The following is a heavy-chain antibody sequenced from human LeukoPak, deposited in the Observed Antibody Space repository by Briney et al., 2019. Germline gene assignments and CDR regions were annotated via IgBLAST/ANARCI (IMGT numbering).Heavy chain of an antibody. D-gene: IGHD1-26*01. J-gene: IGHJ4*02. CDR1: GGSFSGYY. Sequence: PSETLSLTCAVYGGSFSGYYWSWIRQPPGKGLEWIGEINHSGSTNYNPSLKSRVTISVDTPKNQFSLKLSSVTAADTAVYYCARDSLGATSPYYFDYWGQGTLVTVSS. CDR2: INHSGST. CDR3: ARDSLGATSPYYFDY. V-gene: IGHV4-34*01.